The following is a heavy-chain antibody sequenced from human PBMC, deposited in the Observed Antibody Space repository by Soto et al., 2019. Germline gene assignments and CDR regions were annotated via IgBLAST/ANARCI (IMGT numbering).Heavy chain of an antibody. CDR2: ISGSGGST. V-gene: IGHV3-23*01. CDR1: GFTFSSYA. D-gene: IGHD3-16*02. Sequence: EVQLLESGGGLVQPGGSLRLSCAASGFTFSSYAMSWVRQAPGKGLEWVSAISGSGGSTYYADSVKGRFTISRDNSKNTLYLQMNSLRAEDTAVYYCAKDSPRDYGWGSYRLSGPYFDYWGQGTLVTVSS. J-gene: IGHJ4*02. CDR3: AKDSPRDYGWGSYRLSGPYFDY.